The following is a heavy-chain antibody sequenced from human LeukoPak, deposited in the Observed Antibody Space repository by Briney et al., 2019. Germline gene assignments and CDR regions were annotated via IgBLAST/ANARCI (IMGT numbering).Heavy chain of an antibody. D-gene: IGHD6-13*01. Sequence: SETLSLTCSVSGSSIGRHYWTWIRQPPGKGLEWIGYTHFSGSSNYNPSLKSRATTSLDRAKNQISLTLTSVTAADTAVYFCARAKAAGSYDFWGQGTLVTDSS. CDR2: THFSGSS. CDR3: ARAKAAGSYDF. V-gene: IGHV4-59*11. CDR1: GSSIGRHY. J-gene: IGHJ4*02.